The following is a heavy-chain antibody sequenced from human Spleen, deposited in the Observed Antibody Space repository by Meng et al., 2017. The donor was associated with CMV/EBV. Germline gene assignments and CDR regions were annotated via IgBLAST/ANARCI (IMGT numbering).Heavy chain of an antibody. CDR1: GGSISSSSYY. D-gene: IGHD5-18*01. J-gene: IGHJ4*02. CDR3: VRVGVTALVYYFDY. V-gene: IGHV4-61*01. Sequence: SETLSLTCTVSGGSISSSSYYWSWIRQPPGKGLEWIGYVYYSGSTNYNPSLRSRVTISVDTSKNQFSLKLSSVTAADTAIYYCVRVGVTALVYYFDYWGQGILVTVSS. CDR2: VYYSGST.